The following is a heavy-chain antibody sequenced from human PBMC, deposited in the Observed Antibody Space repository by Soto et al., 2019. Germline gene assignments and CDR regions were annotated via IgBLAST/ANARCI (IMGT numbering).Heavy chain of an antibody. V-gene: IGHV2-5*02. CDR3: AHRILRTVFGLVTTTAIYFDF. CDR1: RFSLTTSGVG. J-gene: IGHJ4*02. Sequence: QITLNESGPTVVKPAETLTLTCTFSRFSLTTSGVGVGWIRQSPGKAPEWLALIYWDDDKRYSASLKSRLTITKDTSKNQVVLTMASVDPADTATYYCAHRILRTVFGLVTTTAIYFDFWGQGTPVVVSS. CDR2: IYWDDDK. D-gene: IGHD3-3*01.